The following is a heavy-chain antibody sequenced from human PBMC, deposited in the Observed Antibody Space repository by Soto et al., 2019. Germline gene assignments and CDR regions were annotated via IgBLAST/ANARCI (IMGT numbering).Heavy chain of an antibody. CDR3: ARLMGGGYRGNAFDV. CDR1: GGSISGDYY. J-gene: IGHJ3*01. D-gene: IGHD2-15*01. V-gene: IGHV4-30-4*01. Sequence: QVQLQESGPGLVKSSQTLSLTCAVSGGSISGDYYWSFVRQPPGKGLEWIGYIYHNGRTYYNPSLKSRITLAVDTSQTHFSLEVNSVTAADTAVYFCARLMGGGYRGNAFDVWGLGTNVIVSS. CDR2: IYHNGRT.